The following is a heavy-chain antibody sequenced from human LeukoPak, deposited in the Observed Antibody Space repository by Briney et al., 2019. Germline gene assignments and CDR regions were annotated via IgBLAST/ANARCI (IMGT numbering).Heavy chain of an antibody. Sequence: GGSLRLSCAASGFTFSSHWMSWVRQAPGKGLECVAKIKEDGSEKYYVDSVKGRFTISRDNAKNSLNLQMNSLRAEDTAVYYYERVQNSDGNTYRPFDYWGQGTLVTVSS. CDR2: IKEDGSEK. J-gene: IGHJ4*02. D-gene: IGHD2/OR15-2a*01. CDR1: GFTFSSHW. CDR3: ERVQNSDGNTYRPFDY. V-gene: IGHV3-7*03.